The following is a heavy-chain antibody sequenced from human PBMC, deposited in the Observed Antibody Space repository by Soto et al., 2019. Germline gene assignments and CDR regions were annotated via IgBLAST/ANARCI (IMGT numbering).Heavy chain of an antibody. CDR1: GYSFTSYW. Sequence: GESLKISCKGSGYSFTSYWISWVRQMPGKGLEWMGRIDPSDSYTNYSPSFQGHVTISADKSISTAYLQWSSLKASDTAMYYCARHEKYYYDSSGYSPDYWGQGTLVTVS. V-gene: IGHV5-10-1*01. CDR2: IDPSDSYT. D-gene: IGHD3-22*01. J-gene: IGHJ4*02. CDR3: ARHEKYYYDSSGYSPDY.